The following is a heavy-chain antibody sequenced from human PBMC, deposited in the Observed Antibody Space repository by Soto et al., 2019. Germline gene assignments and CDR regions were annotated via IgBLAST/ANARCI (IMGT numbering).Heavy chain of an antibody. CDR1: GFTFSSYA. CDR2: ISYDGSNK. V-gene: IGHV3-30-3*01. Sequence: GGSLRLSCAASGFTFSSYAMHWVRQAPGKGLEWVAVISYDGSNKYYADSVKGRFTISRDNSKNTLYLQMNSLRAEDTAVYYCARDGWDYYEGSGTAFDCWGQGTLVTVSS. J-gene: IGHJ4*02. CDR3: ARDGWDYYEGSGTAFDC. D-gene: IGHD3-22*01.